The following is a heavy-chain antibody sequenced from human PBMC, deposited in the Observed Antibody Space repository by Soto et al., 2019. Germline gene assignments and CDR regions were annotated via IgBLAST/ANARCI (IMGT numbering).Heavy chain of an antibody. D-gene: IGHD3-22*01. V-gene: IGHV1-24*01. CDR3: ATVGDSSGYYPYYFDY. CDR1: GYTLTELS. Sequence: QVQLVQSGAEVKKPGASVKVSCKVSGYTLTELSMHWVRQAPGKGLEWMGGFDPEDGETIYAQKFQGRVTMTEDTSTDTAYMELSSLRSEDTAVYYCATVGDSSGYYPYYFDYWGQGTLVTVSS. CDR2: FDPEDGET. J-gene: IGHJ4*02.